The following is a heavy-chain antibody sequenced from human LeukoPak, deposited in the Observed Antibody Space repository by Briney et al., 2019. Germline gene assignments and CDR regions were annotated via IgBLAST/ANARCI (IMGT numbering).Heavy chain of an antibody. V-gene: IGHV1-18*04. CDR1: GYTFTSYG. CDR2: ISAYNGNT. Sequence: GASVKVSCKASGYTFTSYGISWVRQAPGQGLEWMGWISAYNGNTSYAQKPQGRVTMTTDTSTSTAYMELRSLRSDDTAVYYCARDLDIVVVPAASPDAFDIWGQGTMVTVSS. CDR3: ARDLDIVVVPAASPDAFDI. D-gene: IGHD2-2*01. J-gene: IGHJ3*02.